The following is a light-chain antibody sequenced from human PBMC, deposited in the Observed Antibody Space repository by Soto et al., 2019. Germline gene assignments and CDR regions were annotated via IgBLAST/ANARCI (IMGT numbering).Light chain of an antibody. J-gene: IGLJ1*01. Sequence: QSVLTQPPPASGSPGQSVTISCTGTSSDVGGYNYVSWYQQHPGKAPKLMIYEVSKRPSGVPDRFSGSKSGNTASLTVSGLQAEDEADYYCNSYAGSNVYVFGTGTKVTVL. V-gene: IGLV2-8*01. CDR1: SSDVGGYNY. CDR3: NSYAGSNVYV. CDR2: EVS.